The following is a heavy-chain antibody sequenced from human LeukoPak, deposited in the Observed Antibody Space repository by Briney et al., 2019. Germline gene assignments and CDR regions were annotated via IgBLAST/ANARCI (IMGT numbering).Heavy chain of an antibody. V-gene: IGHV3-23*05. Sequence: GGSLRLSCAASGFTFSSYAMSWVRQAPGKGLEWVSVVTNSGSATYYSDSVKGRFTISRDNSKNTLYLQMNSLRAEDTAVYYCARSQTGYYYGSGSYSQDAFDIWGQGTMVTVSS. CDR2: VTNSGSAT. CDR3: ARSQTGYYYGSGSYSQDAFDI. J-gene: IGHJ3*02. CDR1: GFTFSSYA. D-gene: IGHD3-10*01.